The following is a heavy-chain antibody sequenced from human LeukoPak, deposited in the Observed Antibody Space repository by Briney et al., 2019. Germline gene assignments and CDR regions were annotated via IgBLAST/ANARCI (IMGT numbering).Heavy chain of an antibody. V-gene: IGHV3-11*06. J-gene: IGHJ4*02. CDR1: GFTFSDYY. CDR2: ISSRTSDT. CDR3: TRVGSSGSGDY. Sequence: GGSLRLSCAASGFTFSDYYMSWIRQAPGKGLEWVSYISSRTSDTNYVDSVKGRFTISRDDAKNSLYLQMNSLRAEDTAVYYCTRVGSSGSGDYWGQGTLVTVSS. D-gene: IGHD1-1*01.